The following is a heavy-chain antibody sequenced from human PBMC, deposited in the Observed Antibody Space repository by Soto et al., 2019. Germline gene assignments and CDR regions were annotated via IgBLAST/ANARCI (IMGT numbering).Heavy chain of an antibody. CDR1: GFTFSSYW. D-gene: IGHD2-8*01. CDR3: ARAHCTNGVCHYYFDY. J-gene: IGHJ4*02. CDR2: INSDGSST. V-gene: IGHV3-74*01. Sequence: PGGSLRLSCAASGFTFSSYWMHWVRQAPGKGLVWVSRINSDGSSTSYADSVKGRFTISRDNAKNTLYLQMNSLRAEDTAVYYCARAHCTNGVCHYYFDYWGQGTLVTVSS.